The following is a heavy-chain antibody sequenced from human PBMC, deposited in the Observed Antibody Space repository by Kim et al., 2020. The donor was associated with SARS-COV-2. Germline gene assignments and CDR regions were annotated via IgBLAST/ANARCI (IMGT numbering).Heavy chain of an antibody. CDR1: GGSISSSSYY. CDR3: VRQPSEFRYGSGSLDY. V-gene: IGHV4-39*01. J-gene: IGHJ4*02. CDR2: IYYSGST. Sequence: SETLSLTCTVSGGSISSSSYYWGWIRQPPGKGLEWIGSIYYSGSTYYNPSLKSRVTISVDTSKNQFSLKLSSVTAADTAVYYCVRQPSEFRYGSGSLDYWGQGTLVTVSS. D-gene: IGHD3-10*01.